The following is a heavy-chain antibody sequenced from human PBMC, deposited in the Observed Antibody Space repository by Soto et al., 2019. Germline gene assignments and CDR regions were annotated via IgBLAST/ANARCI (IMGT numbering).Heavy chain of an antibody. J-gene: IGHJ5*02. CDR1: GFTFRSFT. CDR3: TRDASRDSSARGWFDP. D-gene: IGHD6-13*01. CDR2: ISSNSAYI. Sequence: RLSCAASGFTFRSFTMNWFRQAPGKGLEWVSTISSNSAYIYYTDALRGRFTISRDNAKNSLHLQMNSLRAEDTAVYYCTRDASRDSSARGWFDPWGPGTLVTVSS. V-gene: IGHV3-21*01.